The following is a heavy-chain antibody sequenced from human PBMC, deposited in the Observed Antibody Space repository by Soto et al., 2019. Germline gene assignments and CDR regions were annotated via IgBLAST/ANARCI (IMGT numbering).Heavy chain of an antibody. CDR2: ISAYNGNT. CDR3: ARDVSHIVVVTAINDAFDI. Sequence: AASVKVSCKASGYTFTSYGISWVRQAPGQGLEWMGWISAYNGNTNYAQKLQGRVTMTTDTSTSTAYMELRSLRSDDTAVYYCARDVSHIVVVTAINDAFDIWGQGTMVTVSS. J-gene: IGHJ3*02. V-gene: IGHV1-18*01. D-gene: IGHD2-21*02. CDR1: GYTFTSYG.